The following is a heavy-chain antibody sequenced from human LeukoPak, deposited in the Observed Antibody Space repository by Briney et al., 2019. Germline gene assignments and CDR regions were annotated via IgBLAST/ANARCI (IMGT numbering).Heavy chain of an antibody. CDR3: ARNSYGSGSHDH. Sequence: GGSLRLSCAASGFTFSSYEMNWVRQAPGKGLEWVSYISSSGSTIYYADSVKGRFTISRDNAKGSLYLQMNSLSVEDTGVYYCARNSYGSGSHDHWGQGTLVTVSS. D-gene: IGHD3-10*01. V-gene: IGHV3-48*03. CDR2: ISSSGSTI. CDR1: GFTFSSYE. J-gene: IGHJ5*02.